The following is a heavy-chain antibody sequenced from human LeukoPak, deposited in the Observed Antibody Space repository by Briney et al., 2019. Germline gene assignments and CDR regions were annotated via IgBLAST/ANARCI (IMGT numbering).Heavy chain of an antibody. J-gene: IGHJ4*02. V-gene: IGHV3-30-3*01. CDR3: ARGAYYGSGTYYNVAY. Sequence: GGSLRLSCAASGFTFSSYAMHWVRQAPGKGLEWVAVISYDGSNKYYADSVKGRFTISRDNSKNTLYLQMNSLRAEDTAVYYCARGAYYGSGTYYNVAYWGQGTLVTVSS. D-gene: IGHD3-10*01. CDR1: GFTFSSYA. CDR2: ISYDGSNK.